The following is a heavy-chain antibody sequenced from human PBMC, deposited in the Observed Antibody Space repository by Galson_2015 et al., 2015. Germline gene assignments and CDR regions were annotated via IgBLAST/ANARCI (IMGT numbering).Heavy chain of an antibody. J-gene: IGHJ3*01. V-gene: IGHV1-69*13. CDR2: ITPLSGTI. CDR3: ARGRLNVVAFHL. D-gene: IGHD2-21*01. CDR1: ADTFNKYS. Sequence: SVKVSCKASADTFNKYSIHWVRQAPGQGLIWMGGITPLSGTIEYTQRFRGRVTIDADESTKTVYMHLSGLTSEDSAIYFCARGRLNVVAFHLGGQGTTVTASS.